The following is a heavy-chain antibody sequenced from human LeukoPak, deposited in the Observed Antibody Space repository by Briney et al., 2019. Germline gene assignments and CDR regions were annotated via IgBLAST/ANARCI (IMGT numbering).Heavy chain of an antibody. CDR2: INWSSDRI. V-gene: IGHV3-9*01. CDR3: ASTYGPDFDY. CDR1: GFTFDDYA. D-gene: IGHD2-2*01. J-gene: IGHJ4*02. Sequence: GGSLRLSCAASGFTFDDYAMHWVRQAPGKGLEWVSGINWSSDRIGYADSVKGRFTISRDNAKKSLYLQMNSLRAEDTALYYCASTYGPDFDYWGQGTLVTVSS.